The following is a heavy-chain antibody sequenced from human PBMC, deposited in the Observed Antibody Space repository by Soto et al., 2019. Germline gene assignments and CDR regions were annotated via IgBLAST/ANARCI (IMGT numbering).Heavy chain of an antibody. V-gene: IGHV3-33*01. D-gene: IGHD1-26*01. CDR3: ARDFTQVGPLDF. CDR2: IRYDGAEK. J-gene: IGHJ4*02. Sequence: GGSLRLSCAASGFIFSSFALHWVRQAPGKGLEWVAVIRYDGAEKYNGDSVKGRFTISRDNSKNTVYLEMTSLKAEDTAVYYCARDFTQVGPLDFWGQGTLVTVSS. CDR1: GFIFSSFA.